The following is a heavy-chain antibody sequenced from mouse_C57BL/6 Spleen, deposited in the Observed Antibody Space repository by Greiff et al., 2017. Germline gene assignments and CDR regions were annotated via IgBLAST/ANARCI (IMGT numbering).Heavy chain of an antibody. CDR3: ARAVYDAVRAWFAY. CDR1: GYSIPSGYY. D-gene: IGHD2-3*01. J-gene: IGHJ3*01. CDR2: ISYDGSN. V-gene: IGHV3-6*01. Sequence: EVKLQESGPGLVKPSQSLSLTCSVTGYSIPSGYYWNWIRQFPGNKLEWMGYISYDGSNNYNPSLKNRISITRDTSKNQFFLKLNSVTTEDTATYYCARAVYDAVRAWFAYWGQGTLVTVSA.